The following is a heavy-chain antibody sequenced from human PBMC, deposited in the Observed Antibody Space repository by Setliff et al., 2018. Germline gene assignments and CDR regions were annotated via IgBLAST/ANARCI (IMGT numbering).Heavy chain of an antibody. CDR1: GFTFSSYE. J-gene: IGHJ6*02. CDR2: ISSSGITI. V-gene: IGHV3-48*03. D-gene: IGHD3-10*01. Sequence: GGSLRLSCAASGFTFSSYEMNWVRQAPGKGLEWVSYISSSGITIYYADSVKGRFTTSRDDAKNSLYLQMNSLRAEDTAVYSCARDHVYGSQYYYYYGMDVWGQGTTVTVSS. CDR3: ARDHVYGSQYYYYYGMDV.